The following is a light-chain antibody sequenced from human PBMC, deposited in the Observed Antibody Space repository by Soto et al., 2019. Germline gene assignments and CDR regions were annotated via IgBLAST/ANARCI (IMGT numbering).Light chain of an antibody. CDR2: EVS. Sequence: QSALTKPPSASGSPGQSVTISCTGTSSDVGGYNYVSWYQQHPGKAPQLMIYEVSKRPSGVPDRFSGSKSGNTASLTVSGLQAEDEADYYCTSYAGSNNFGVFGGGTKLTVL. J-gene: IGLJ2*01. CDR1: SSDVGGYNY. V-gene: IGLV2-8*01. CDR3: TSYAGSNNFGV.